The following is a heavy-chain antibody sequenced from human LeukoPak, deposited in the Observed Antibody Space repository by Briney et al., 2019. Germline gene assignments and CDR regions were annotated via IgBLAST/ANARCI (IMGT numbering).Heavy chain of an antibody. CDR2: IWYDGSNK. V-gene: IGHV3-33*01. Sequence: PGGSLRLSCAASGFTFSSYGMHWVRQAPGKGLEWVAVIWYDGSNKYYADSVKGRFTISRDNSKNTLYLQMNSLRAEDTAVYYCARGYSGYRPYYYYGMDVWGQGTTVTVSS. CDR1: GFTFSSYG. D-gene: IGHD5-12*01. J-gene: IGHJ6*02. CDR3: ARGYSGYRPYYYYGMDV.